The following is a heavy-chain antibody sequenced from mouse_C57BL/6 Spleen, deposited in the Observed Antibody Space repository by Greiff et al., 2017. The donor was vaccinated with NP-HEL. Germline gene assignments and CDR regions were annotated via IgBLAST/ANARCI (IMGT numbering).Heavy chain of an antibody. D-gene: IGHD2-3*01. CDR1: GYTFTNYW. Sequence: QVHVKQSGAELVRPGTSVKMSCKASGYTFTNYWIGWAKQRPGHGLEWIGDIYPGGGYTNYNEKFKGKATLTADKSSSTAYMQFSSLTSEDSAIYYCARRGIYDGYYAYWGQGTLVTVSA. CDR3: ARRGIYDGYYAY. CDR2: IYPGGGYT. V-gene: IGHV1-63*01. J-gene: IGHJ3*01.